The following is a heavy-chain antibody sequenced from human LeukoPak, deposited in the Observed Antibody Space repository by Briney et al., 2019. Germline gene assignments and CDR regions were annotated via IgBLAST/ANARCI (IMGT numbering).Heavy chain of an antibody. CDR1: GFTFSSYA. CDR3: AKDSPPYYYDSSGYSNYFDY. V-gene: IGHV3-30*04. Sequence: GGSLRLSCAASGFTFSSYAMHWVRQAPGKGLEWVAVISYDGSNKYYADSVKGRFTISRDNSKNTLYLQMNSLRAEDTAVYYCAKDSPPYYYDSSGYSNYFDYWGQGTLVTVSS. D-gene: IGHD3-22*01. CDR2: ISYDGSNK. J-gene: IGHJ4*02.